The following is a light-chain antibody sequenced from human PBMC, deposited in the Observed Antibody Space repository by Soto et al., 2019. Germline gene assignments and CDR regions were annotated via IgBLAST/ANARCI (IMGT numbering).Light chain of an antibody. V-gene: IGKV3-20*01. Sequence: EIVLTQSPGTLSLSPGERATLSCRASQSVTSSYLAWYQQKPGQAPRLLIYGASNRATGIPDRFSGSGSGTDFTLTISSLEHEDFAVYYCQQYARSPLTFGPGTKVDI. J-gene: IGKJ3*01. CDR3: QQYARSPLT. CDR2: GAS. CDR1: QSVTSSY.